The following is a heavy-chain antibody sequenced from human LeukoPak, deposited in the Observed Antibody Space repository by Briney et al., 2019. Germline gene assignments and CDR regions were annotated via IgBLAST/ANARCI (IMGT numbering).Heavy chain of an antibody. Sequence: GGSLRLSCAASGFTFNSYAMTWVRQAPGKGLEWVSVISGSTGSTYSADSVKGRFSTYYADSVKGRFTISRDNSKNTLYLQMNSLRAEDTAAYYCAKGVVVVPALGDYFDYWGQGTLVTVSS. CDR3: AKGVVVVPALGDYFDY. CDR2: ISGSTGST. D-gene: IGHD2-2*01. CDR1: GFTFNSYA. V-gene: IGHV3-23*01. J-gene: IGHJ4*02.